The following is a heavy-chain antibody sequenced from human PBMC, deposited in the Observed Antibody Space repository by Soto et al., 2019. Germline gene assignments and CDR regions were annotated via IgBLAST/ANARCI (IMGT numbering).Heavy chain of an antibody. Sequence: GGSLTLSCAASGFTFSSYAMHWVRQAPGKGLEWVAVISYDGSNKYYADSVKGRFTISRDNSKNTLYLQMNSLRAEDTAVYYCAKGGRQWLVTSDFNYWGQGALVTVSS. V-gene: IGHV3-30-3*01. CDR3: AKGGRQWLVTSDFNY. CDR2: ISYDGSNK. J-gene: IGHJ4*02. D-gene: IGHD6-19*01. CDR1: GFTFSSYA.